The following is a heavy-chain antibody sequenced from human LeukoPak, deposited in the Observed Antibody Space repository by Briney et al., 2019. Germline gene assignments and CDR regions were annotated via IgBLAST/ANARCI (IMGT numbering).Heavy chain of an antibody. V-gene: IGHV4-59*11. D-gene: IGHD6-19*01. CDR2: IYNSGTT. CDR3: TKATQWLAFDY. Sequence: SETLSLTCTVSGGSISSHFWSWIRQPPGKGLEWIGNIYNSGTTNYHPSLKSRVTMSVDTSNNQLSLQLTSVTAADTAVYYCTKATQWLAFDYWGRGTLVTVSS. CDR1: GGSISSHF. J-gene: IGHJ4*02.